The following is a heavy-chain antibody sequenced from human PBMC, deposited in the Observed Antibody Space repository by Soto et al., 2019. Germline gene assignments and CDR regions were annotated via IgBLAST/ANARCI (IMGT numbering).Heavy chain of an antibody. D-gene: IGHD2-15*01. Sequence: QVQLVQSGAEVKKPGSSVKVSCKASGGTFSSYAISWVRQAPGQGLEWMGGIIPIFGTTNYAQKFQGRVTITADESPSTAHMELSSLRSEDTAVYYCALRVVVAATDAFDIWGQGTMVTVSS. J-gene: IGHJ3*02. CDR3: ALRVVVAATDAFDI. V-gene: IGHV1-69*12. CDR1: GGTFSSYA. CDR2: IIPIFGTT.